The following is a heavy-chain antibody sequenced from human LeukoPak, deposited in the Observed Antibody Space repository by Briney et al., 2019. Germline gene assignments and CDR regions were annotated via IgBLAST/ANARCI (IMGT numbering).Heavy chain of an antibody. D-gene: IGHD3-10*01. J-gene: IGHJ6*03. Sequence: ASVKVSCKASGHIFTSYFMHWVRQAPGQGLEWMGLINPSGGSTRYAQKFQGRVTMTRDMSTSTVYMELSSLRSEDTAVYYCATSMVRGVIPPDWYYYYMDVWGKGTTVTVSS. V-gene: IGHV1-46*01. CDR3: ATSMVRGVIPPDWYYYYMDV. CDR1: GHIFTSYF. CDR2: INPSGGST.